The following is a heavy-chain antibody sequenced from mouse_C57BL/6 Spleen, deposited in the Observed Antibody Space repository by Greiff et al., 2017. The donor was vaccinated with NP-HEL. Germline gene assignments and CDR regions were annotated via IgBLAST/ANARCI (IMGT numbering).Heavy chain of an antibody. V-gene: IGHV14-4*01. CDR1: GFNIKDDY. Sequence: VQLQQSGAELVRPGASVKLSCTASGFNIKDDYMHWVKQRPEQGLEWIGWIDPENGDTEYASKFQGKATITAATSSNTAYLQLSSLTSEDTAVYYCTTTRSETGAMDYWGQGTSVTVSS. CDR2: IDPENGDT. CDR3: TTTRSETGAMDY. J-gene: IGHJ4*01.